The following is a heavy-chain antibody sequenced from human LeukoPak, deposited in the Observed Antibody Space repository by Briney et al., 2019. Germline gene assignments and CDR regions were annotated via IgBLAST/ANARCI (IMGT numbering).Heavy chain of an antibody. CDR1: GGSISSSSYY. Sequence: SETLSLTCTVSGGSISSSSYYWGWIRQPPGKGLEWIGSIYYSGSTYYNPSLKSRVTISVDTSKNQFSLKLSSVTAADTAVYYCARPPSYCSSTSCYKGYWYFDLWGRGTLVTVSS. CDR3: ARPPSYCSSTSCYKGYWYFDL. J-gene: IGHJ2*01. D-gene: IGHD2-2*02. CDR2: IYYSGST. V-gene: IGHV4-39*01.